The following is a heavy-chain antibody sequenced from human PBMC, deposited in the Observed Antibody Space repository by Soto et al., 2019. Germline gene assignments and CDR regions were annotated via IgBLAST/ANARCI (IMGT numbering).Heavy chain of an antibody. CDR3: AHRPGGSGFRYYFDY. V-gene: IGHV2-5*01. J-gene: IGHJ4*02. CDR2: IYWNDDD. Sequence: SGPTLVNPTQTLTLTCSFSGFSLTSSGVGVGWFRQPPGKALEWLGLIYWNDDDRYRASLHSRLTITKDTSKNQVVLTMTNMDPVDTATYYCAHRPGGSGFRYYFDYWGQGTLVTVSS. D-gene: IGHD6-19*01. CDR1: GFSLTSSGVG.